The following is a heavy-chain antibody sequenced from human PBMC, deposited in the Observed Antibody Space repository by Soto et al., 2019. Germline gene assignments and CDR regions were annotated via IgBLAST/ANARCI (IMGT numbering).Heavy chain of an antibody. J-gene: IGHJ4*02. CDR1: GFTLSSHG. D-gene: IGHD3-10*01. CDR2: VSYDGGTK. Sequence: QVQLVESGGGVVQPGGSLRLSCAASGFTLSSHGMQWVRQAPGKGLEWVAVVSYDGGTKYYADSVKGRFTISRDNSKNPFNLKLKSRRAKETVFYNGVKNFGFAEPSMESFFDYGGQGTLAT. V-gene: IGHV3-30*18. CDR3: VKNFGFAEPSMESFFDY.